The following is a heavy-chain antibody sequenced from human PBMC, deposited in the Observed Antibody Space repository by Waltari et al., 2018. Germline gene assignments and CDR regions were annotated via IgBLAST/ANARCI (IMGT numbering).Heavy chain of an antibody. CDR1: GYSFTGDF. J-gene: IGHJ4*02. CDR2: INPKTDGT. Sequence: QVQLVQSGAEVTKPGASVKVSCKASGYSFTGDFITWGRQAPGQGLEWVGWINPKTDGTNYAQKFQGRVSMTRDTSNSTAYMELRSLGSDDTAVYYCARDVDRCSSPGCWNFDYWGQGTLVTVTS. CDR3: ARDVDRCSSPGCWNFDY. D-gene: IGHD2-2*01. V-gene: IGHV1-2*02.